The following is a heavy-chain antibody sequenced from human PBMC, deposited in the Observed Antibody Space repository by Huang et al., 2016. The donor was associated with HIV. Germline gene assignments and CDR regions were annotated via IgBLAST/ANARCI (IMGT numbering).Heavy chain of an antibody. CDR3: ARSAVPGDGDWFDP. J-gene: IGHJ5*02. Sequence: QVQLVESGGGLVQPGRSLRLSCAASGFTFTNYAIHWVRQATGKGLEVVAFISDDGRNKFYADSVKGRFTISRDNSKSTLYLLMNSLRVDDTALYYCARSAVPGDGDWFDPWGQGTLVTVSS. CDR1: GFTFTNYA. D-gene: IGHD6-19*01. CDR2: ISDDGRNK. V-gene: IGHV3-30*04.